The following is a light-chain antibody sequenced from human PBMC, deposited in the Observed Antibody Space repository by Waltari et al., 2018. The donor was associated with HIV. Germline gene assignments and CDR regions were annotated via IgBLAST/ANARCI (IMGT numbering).Light chain of an antibody. CDR2: AVS. V-gene: IGKV1-39*01. J-gene: IGKJ1*01. CDR3: QQSYSLPT. CDR1: QSISSH. Sequence: DIQMTQSPSSLSASVGDRVTITCRASQSISSHLNWYQHKPGKAPELLIYAVSNLQSGVPSRFSGSKSGTDFTLTISSQQPEDFATYFCQQSYSLPTFGQGTKVAIK.